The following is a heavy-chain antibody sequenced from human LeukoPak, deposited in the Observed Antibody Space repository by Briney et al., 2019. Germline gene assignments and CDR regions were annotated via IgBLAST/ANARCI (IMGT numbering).Heavy chain of an antibody. CDR1: GSSFTSYW. CDR3: ATSRIMATISPFDY. CDR2: IYPGDSDT. J-gene: IGHJ4*02. D-gene: IGHD5-24*01. Sequence: GAALKISCKGSGSSFTSYWIGWLRQMPGKGLEWMRIIYPGDSDTRYSPSFQGQVTFSADNSIGTAYLQWSSLKASDTAMYYCATSRIMATISPFDYWGQGTLVTVSS. V-gene: IGHV5-51*01.